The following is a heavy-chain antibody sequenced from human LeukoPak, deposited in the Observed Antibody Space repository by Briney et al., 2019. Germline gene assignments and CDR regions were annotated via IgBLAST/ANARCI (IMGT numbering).Heavy chain of an antibody. V-gene: IGHV3-7*01. CDR2: IKQDGSEK. CDR3: ARGSYYYGSGSYLPVDY. Sequence: RGSLRLSCAASGFTFSSYWMSWVRQAPGKGLEWVANIKQDGSEKYYVDSVKGRFTISRDNAKNSLYLQMNSLRAEDTAVYYCARGSYYYGSGSYLPVDYWGQGTLVTVSS. D-gene: IGHD3-10*01. J-gene: IGHJ4*02. CDR1: GFTFSSYW.